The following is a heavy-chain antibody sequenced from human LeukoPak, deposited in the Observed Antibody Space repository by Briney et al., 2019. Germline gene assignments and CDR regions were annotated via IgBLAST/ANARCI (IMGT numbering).Heavy chain of an antibody. J-gene: IGHJ4*02. Sequence: SETLSLTCTVSGGSISSYYWSWIRQPPGKGLEWIGYIYYSGSTNYNPSLKSRVTISVDTSKNQFSLKLSSVTAADTAVYYCASYSSGWYDLGYFDYWGQGTLVTVSS. CDR3: ASYSSGWYDLGYFDY. CDR2: IYYSGST. D-gene: IGHD6-19*01. V-gene: IGHV4-59*08. CDR1: GGSISSYY.